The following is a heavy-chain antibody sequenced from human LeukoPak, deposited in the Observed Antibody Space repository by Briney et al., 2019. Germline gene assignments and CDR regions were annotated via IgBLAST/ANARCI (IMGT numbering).Heavy chain of an antibody. CDR1: GGSISSYY. CDR2: IYYSGST. J-gene: IGHJ3*02. CDR3: ARGNGEVAGDAFDI. D-gene: IGHD6-19*01. Sequence: SETLSLTCTVSGGSISSYYWSWIRQPPGKGLEWIGHIYYSGSTYYNPSLKSRVTISVDTSKNQFSLKVSSMTAADTAVYYCARGNGEVAGDAFDIWGQGTMVTVSS. V-gene: IGHV4-59*01.